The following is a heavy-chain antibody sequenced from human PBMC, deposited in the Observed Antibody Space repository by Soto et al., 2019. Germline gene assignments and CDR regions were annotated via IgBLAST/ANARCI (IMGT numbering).Heavy chain of an antibody. CDR1: GGSISSGGNY. J-gene: IGHJ4*02. CDR3: VRDVWGYDRSGCAPDY. V-gene: IGHV4-31*03. Sequence: PSETLSLTCTVSGGSISSGGNYWSWIRQHPGKGLEWIGYINYSGSTYYNPSLKSRVTISVDTSRNQFSLWLSSVTAAGTAVYYCVRDVWGYDRSGCAPDYGGQGTLVTVSS. CDR2: INYSGST. D-gene: IGHD3-22*01.